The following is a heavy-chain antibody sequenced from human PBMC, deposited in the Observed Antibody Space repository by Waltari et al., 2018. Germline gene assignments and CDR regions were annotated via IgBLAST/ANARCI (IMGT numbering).Heavy chain of an antibody. CDR3: ARGGGNSKYWYFDL. J-gene: IGHJ2*01. CDR1: GGSISRYY. D-gene: IGHD2-21*02. CDR2: IYYSGST. Sequence: QVQLQESGPGLVKPSETLSLTCTVSGGSISRYYWSWIRQPPGKGLEWIGYIYYSGSTNYNPSLKSRVTISVDTSKNQFSLKLSSVTAADTAVYYCARGGGNSKYWYFDLWGRGTLVTVSS. V-gene: IGHV4-59*08.